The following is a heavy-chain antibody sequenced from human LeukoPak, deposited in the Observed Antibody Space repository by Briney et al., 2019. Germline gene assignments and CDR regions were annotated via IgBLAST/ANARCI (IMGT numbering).Heavy chain of an antibody. CDR1: GYTFIDYY. V-gene: IGHV1-2*02. CDR3: ARCDYTEDAFDT. J-gene: IGHJ3*02. CDR2: INPNSGGT. Sequence: ASVKVSCKASGYTFIDYYIRWVRQAPGQGLEWMGWINPNSGGTNFAQEFQGRVTMTRDTSISTAYMELYRLRYGDTAVYYCARCDYTEDAFDTWGQGTVVTVSS. D-gene: IGHD4-11*01.